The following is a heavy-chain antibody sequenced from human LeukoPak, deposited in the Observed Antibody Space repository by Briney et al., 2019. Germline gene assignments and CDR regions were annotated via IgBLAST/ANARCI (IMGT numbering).Heavy chain of an antibody. Sequence: TSETLSLTCTVSGGSVSSGSYYWSWLRQPPGKGLEWIGYIYYSGSTNYNPSLKSRVTISVDTSKNQFSLKLSSVTAADTAVYYCARDGYGDYSNYWGQGTLVTVSS. CDR3: ARDGYGDYSNY. D-gene: IGHD4-17*01. CDR1: GGSVSSGSYY. J-gene: IGHJ4*02. V-gene: IGHV4-61*01. CDR2: IYYSGST.